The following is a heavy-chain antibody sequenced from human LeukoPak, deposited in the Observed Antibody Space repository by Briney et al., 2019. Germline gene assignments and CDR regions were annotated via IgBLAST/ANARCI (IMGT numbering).Heavy chain of an antibody. CDR1: GFTFSNAW. Sequence: GGSLRLSCAASGFTFSNAWMSWVRQAPGKGLEWVGRIKSKTDGGTTDYAAPVKGRFTISRDDSKNTLYLQMNSLKTEDTAVYYCTTDPSGSYSNWYFDLWGRGTLVTVSS. J-gene: IGHJ2*01. CDR3: TTDPSGSYSNWYFDL. D-gene: IGHD1-26*01. V-gene: IGHV3-15*01. CDR2: IKSKTDGGTT.